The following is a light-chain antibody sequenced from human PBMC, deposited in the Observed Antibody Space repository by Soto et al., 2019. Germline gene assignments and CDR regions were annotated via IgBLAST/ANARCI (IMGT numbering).Light chain of an antibody. CDR2: DAS. Sequence: DIQMTQSPSTLSASVGDRVTITCRASQSISTWLAWYQQKPGNAPKFLIYDASTLQSGVPSRFSGSGSGTEFTLTISSLQPDDSATYYCQQYKSRRTFGQGTKVDI. CDR3: QQYKSRRT. J-gene: IGKJ1*01. V-gene: IGKV1-5*01. CDR1: QSISTW.